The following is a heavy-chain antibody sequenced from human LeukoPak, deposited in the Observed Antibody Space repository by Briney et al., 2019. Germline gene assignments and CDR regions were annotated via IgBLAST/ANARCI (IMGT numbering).Heavy chain of an antibody. CDR3: ARAIAVAGTFFDY. Sequence: GESLKISCKGSGYTFSNYWIGWVRQMPGKGPEWVGIIYPGDSDTRYSPSFQGQVTISVDKSISTAYLQWNSLRASDTAIYFCARAIAVAGTFFDYWGQGTRVTVSS. CDR1: GYTFSNYW. D-gene: IGHD6-19*01. V-gene: IGHV5-51*01. CDR2: IYPGDSDT. J-gene: IGHJ4*02.